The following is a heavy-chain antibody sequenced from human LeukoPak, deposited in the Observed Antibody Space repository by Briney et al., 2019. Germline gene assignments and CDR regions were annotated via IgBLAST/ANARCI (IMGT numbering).Heavy chain of an antibody. Sequence: SQTLSLTCTVSGGSISSGDYYWSWIRQPPGKGLEWIGNIYGSGYTNYNPSLKGRVTMSIDTSKNHFSLKLTSVTAADTATYYCARETSLAGFASGLGFNYWGQGILVSVSS. CDR2: IYGSGYT. D-gene: IGHD6-19*01. J-gene: IGHJ4*02. CDR3: ARETSLAGFASGLGFNY. V-gene: IGHV4-61*03. CDR1: GGSISSGDYY.